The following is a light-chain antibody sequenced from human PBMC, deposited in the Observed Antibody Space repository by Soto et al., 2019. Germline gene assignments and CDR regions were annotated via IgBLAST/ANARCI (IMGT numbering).Light chain of an antibody. V-gene: IGKV3-15*01. Sequence: EIIMTQAPATLSVSPGEVANLGCRASQGIGDTLAWYQHKPGQTPRRLIYDTSTRASGVPARFSGSRSGTECPLTINSLQSEDFAVYYCQRYKNWPLTFGGGTKVENK. CDR1: QGIGDT. CDR2: DTS. J-gene: IGKJ4*01. CDR3: QRYKNWPLT.